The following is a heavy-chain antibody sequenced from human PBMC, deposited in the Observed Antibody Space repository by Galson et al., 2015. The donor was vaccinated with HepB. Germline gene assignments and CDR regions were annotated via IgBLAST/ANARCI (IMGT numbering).Heavy chain of an antibody. V-gene: IGHV3-30*04. CDR3: ARGEYYYDSSGYYRSFDY. CDR2: ISYDGSNK. Sequence: SLRLSCAASGFTFSSYAMHWVRQAPGKGLEWVAVISYDGSNKYYADSVKGRFTISRDNSKNTLYLQMNSLRAEDTAVYYCARGEYYYDSSGYYRSFDYWGQGTLVTVSS. CDR1: GFTFSSYA. D-gene: IGHD3-22*01. J-gene: IGHJ4*02.